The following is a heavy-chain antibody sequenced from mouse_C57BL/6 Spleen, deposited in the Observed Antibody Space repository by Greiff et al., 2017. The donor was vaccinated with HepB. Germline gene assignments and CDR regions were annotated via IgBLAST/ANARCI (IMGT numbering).Heavy chain of an antibody. CDR2: INYDGSST. CDR3: AREVYGSFGY. D-gene: IGHD1-1*01. J-gene: IGHJ2*01. CDR1: GFTFSDYY. Sequence: EVMLVEPEGGLVQPGSSMKLSCTASGFTFSDYYMAWVRQVPEKGLEWVANINYDGSSTHYLDSLKSRFIISRDNAKNTLYLQMSSLKSEDTATYYCAREVYGSFGYWGQGTTLTVSS. V-gene: IGHV5-16*01.